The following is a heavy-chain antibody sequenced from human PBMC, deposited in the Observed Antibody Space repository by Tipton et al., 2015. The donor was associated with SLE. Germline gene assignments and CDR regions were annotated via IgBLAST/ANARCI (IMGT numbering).Heavy chain of an antibody. CDR2: IYHSGST. V-gene: IGHV4-38-2*02. J-gene: IGHJ4*02. Sequence: TLSLTCAVSGYSISSGYYWGWIRQPPGKGLEWIGSIYHSGSTYYNPSLKSRVTISVDTSKNQFSLKLSSVTAADTAVYYCAREDSSSWFLDYWGQGTLVTVSS. CDR1: GYSISSGYY. D-gene: IGHD6-13*01. CDR3: AREDSSSWFLDY.